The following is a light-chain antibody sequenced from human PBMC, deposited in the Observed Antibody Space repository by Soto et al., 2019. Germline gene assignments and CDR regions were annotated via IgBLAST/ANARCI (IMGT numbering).Light chain of an antibody. J-gene: IGKJ3*01. Sequence: DIQMTQSPTSLSASVGDRVTITCRASQGIRNFVAWSQQKPGKPPKLLIYAASTLQSGVPSRFSGSGSGTDFTLTINSLQPEDVATYSCQKYSSVPVFGPGTKVEI. CDR2: AAS. V-gene: IGKV1-27*01. CDR1: QGIRNF. CDR3: QKYSSVPV.